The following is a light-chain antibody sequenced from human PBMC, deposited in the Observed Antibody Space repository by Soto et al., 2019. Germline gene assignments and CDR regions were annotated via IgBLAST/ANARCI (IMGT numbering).Light chain of an antibody. J-gene: IGKJ5*01. Sequence: DIVLAQSPGTLSVSPGEAATLSCRASQSVDSTYIAWYQQKPGQAPSLLIFGASGRATGIPARFSGSASGTEFPLTISSIAPEDFAVYYCQQRSNLVSFGPGTRLEIK. CDR3: QQRSNLVS. V-gene: IGKV3D-20*02. CDR1: QSVDSTY. CDR2: GAS.